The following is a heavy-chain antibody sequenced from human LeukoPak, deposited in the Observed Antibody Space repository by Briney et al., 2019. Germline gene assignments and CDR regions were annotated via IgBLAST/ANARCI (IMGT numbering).Heavy chain of an antibody. V-gene: IGHV1-18*01. CDR1: GYTFTSYG. CDR3: ARGDTAMVQTSFDY. Sequence: ASVKVSCKASGYTFTSYGISWVRQAPGQGLEWMGWISAYNGNTNYAQKLQGRVTMTTDTSTSTAYMEPRSLRSDDTAVYYCARGDTAMVQTSFDYWGQGTLVTVSS. D-gene: IGHD5-18*01. CDR2: ISAYNGNT. J-gene: IGHJ4*02.